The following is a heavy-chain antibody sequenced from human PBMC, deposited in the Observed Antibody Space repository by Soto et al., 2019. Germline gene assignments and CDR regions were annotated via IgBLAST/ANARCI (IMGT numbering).Heavy chain of an antibody. D-gene: IGHD5-18*01. J-gene: IGHJ6*02. Sequence: QVQLVQSGAEVKKPGSSVKVSCKASGGTFSSYASSWVRQAHGQGLEWMGGIIPIFGTANYAQKFQGRVTITADESTSTAYMELRSLRSEDTAVYYCASHSYGYFPHYYHGMDVWGQGTTVTVSS. V-gene: IGHV1-69*12. CDR3: ASHSYGYFPHYYHGMDV. CDR1: GGTFSSYA. CDR2: IIPIFGTA.